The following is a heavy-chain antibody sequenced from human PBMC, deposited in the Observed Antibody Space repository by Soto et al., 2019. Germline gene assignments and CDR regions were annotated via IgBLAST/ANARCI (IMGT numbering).Heavy chain of an antibody. Sequence: EVLLVESGGGLVQPGGSLRLSCAASGFTFSRRWMTWVRQAPGKGLEWVANIKEDENGKDYVDSVKGRFTISSDNAKNSLYLQMNSLRAADTAVYYCATHDGPAAAGLVLDFWGQGTLVTVSS. J-gene: IGHJ4*02. CDR3: ATHDGPAAAGLVLDF. CDR1: GFTFSRRW. CDR2: IKEDENGK. V-gene: IGHV3-7*02. D-gene: IGHD6-13*01.